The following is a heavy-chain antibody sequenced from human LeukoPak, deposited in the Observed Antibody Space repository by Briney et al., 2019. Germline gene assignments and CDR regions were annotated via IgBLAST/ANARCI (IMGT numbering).Heavy chain of an antibody. V-gene: IGHV4-34*01. CDR2: INHSGST. CDR3: ARANYNWNYWDY. J-gene: IGHJ4*02. CDR1: GGSFSGYY. D-gene: IGHD1-20*01. Sequence: SQTLSLTCAVYGGSFSGYYWSWIRQPPRKGLEWIGEINHSGSTNYNPSLKSRVTVSVDTSKKQFSLKLSCVTAADTAVYYCARANYNWNYWDYWGQGTLVTVSS.